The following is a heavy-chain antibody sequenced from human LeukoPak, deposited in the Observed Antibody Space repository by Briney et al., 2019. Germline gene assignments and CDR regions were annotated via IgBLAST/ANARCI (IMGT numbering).Heavy chain of an antibody. Sequence: NPSETLSLTCTVSGGSISSSSYYWGWIRRPPGKGLEWIGSIYYSGSTYYNPSLKSRVTISVDTSKNQLSLKLSSVTAADTAVYYCARQLAGYSSSWEFDYWGQGTLVTVSS. CDR3: ARQLAGYSSSWEFDY. V-gene: IGHV4-39*01. J-gene: IGHJ4*02. D-gene: IGHD6-13*01. CDR2: IYYSGST. CDR1: GGSISSSSYY.